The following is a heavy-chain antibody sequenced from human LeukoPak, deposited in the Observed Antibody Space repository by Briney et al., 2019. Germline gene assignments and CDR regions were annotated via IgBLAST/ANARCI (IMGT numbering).Heavy chain of an antibody. V-gene: IGHV4-34*01. D-gene: IGHD3-22*01. CDR2: INHRGST. CDR1: GGSFSGYY. CDR3: ARYDSSLRYFDY. Sequence: SETLSLTCAVYGGSFSGYYWSWIRQPPGKGLEWIGEINHRGSTYYNPSLKSRVTISVDRSKNQFSLKLSSVTAADTAVYYCARYDSSLRYFDYWGQGTLVTVSS. J-gene: IGHJ4*02.